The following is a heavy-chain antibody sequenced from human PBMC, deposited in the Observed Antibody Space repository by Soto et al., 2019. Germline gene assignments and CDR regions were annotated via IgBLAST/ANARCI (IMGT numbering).Heavy chain of an antibody. J-gene: IGHJ3*02. Sequence: EVQLLESGGGVVQPGGSLRLSCAASGFTFSAYAMSWVRQAPGKGLQWVSGVGGSDTDKHYADSVRGRFTVSRDKSKNTLYLQMTSLRADDTAVYYCAKDATEVNGVWDPFDMWGQGTEVTVSS. D-gene: IGHD2-8*01. CDR2: VGGSDTDK. V-gene: IGHV3-23*01. CDR1: GFTFSAYA. CDR3: AKDATEVNGVWDPFDM.